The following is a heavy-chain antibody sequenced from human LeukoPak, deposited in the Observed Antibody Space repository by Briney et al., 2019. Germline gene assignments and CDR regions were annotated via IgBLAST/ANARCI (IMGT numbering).Heavy chain of an antibody. D-gene: IGHD3-22*01. J-gene: IGHJ3*02. V-gene: IGHV4-31*03. Sequence: PSETLSLTCTVSGGSISSGGYYWSWIRQHPGKGLEWIGYIYYSGSTYYNPSLKSRVTISVDTSKNQFSLKLSSVTAADTAVYYCARDSYYYDSSEGLRAFDIWGQGTMVTVSS. CDR2: IYYSGST. CDR3: ARDSYYYDSSEGLRAFDI. CDR1: GGSISSGGYY.